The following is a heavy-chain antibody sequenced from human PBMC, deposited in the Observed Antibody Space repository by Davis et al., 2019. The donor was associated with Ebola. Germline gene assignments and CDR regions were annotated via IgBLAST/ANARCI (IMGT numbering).Heavy chain of an antibody. CDR1: GYSFTSYW. D-gene: IGHD6-19*01. CDR3: ARQPQWLVPYDY. Sequence: RQCSGYSFTSYWISRVRQLPGHGLEWMGRIDPSDSYTNYSPSFQGHVTIPADKSISTAYLQWSSLKASDTAMYYCARQPQWLVPYDYWGQGTLVTVSS. CDR2: IDPSDSYT. V-gene: IGHV5-10-1*01. J-gene: IGHJ4*02.